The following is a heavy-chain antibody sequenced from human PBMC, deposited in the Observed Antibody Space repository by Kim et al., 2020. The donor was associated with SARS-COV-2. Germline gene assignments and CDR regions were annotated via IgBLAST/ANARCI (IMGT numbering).Heavy chain of an antibody. D-gene: IGHD3-3*01. J-gene: IGHJ6*02. CDR2: IIPIFGTA. CDR1: GGTFSSYA. CDR3: ARENYYDFWSGRQTNYYYYGMDV. V-gene: IGHV1-69*13. Sequence: SVKVSCKASGGTFSSYAISWVRQAPGQGLEWMGGIIPIFGTANYAQKFQGRVTITADESTSTAYMELSSLRSEDTAVYYCARENYYDFWSGRQTNYYYYGMDVWGQGTTVTVSS.